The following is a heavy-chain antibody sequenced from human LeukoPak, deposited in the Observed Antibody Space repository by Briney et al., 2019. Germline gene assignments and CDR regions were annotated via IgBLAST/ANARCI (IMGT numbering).Heavy chain of an antibody. CDR1: GYTFTSYG. CDR3: ARAPDSGAFDY. Sequence: GASVKVSCKASGYTFTSYGISWVRQAPGQGLEWMGWISAYTGNTNYAQKLQGRVTMTTDKSTSTAYMELSSLRSEDTAVYYCARAPDSGAFDYWGQGTLVTVSS. J-gene: IGHJ4*02. V-gene: IGHV1-18*01. CDR2: ISAYTGNT. D-gene: IGHD2-15*01.